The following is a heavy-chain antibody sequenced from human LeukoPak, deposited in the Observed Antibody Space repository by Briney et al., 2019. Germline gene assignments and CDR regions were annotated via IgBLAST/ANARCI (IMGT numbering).Heavy chain of an antibody. CDR3: VRDFASGSYYNLFDY. J-gene: IGHJ4*02. CDR2: ISYDATNE. D-gene: IGHD3-10*01. Sequence: GGSLRLSCAASGFTFNFFSMYWVRQSPGKGLEWVAVISYDATNEYYADSVKGRFTISRDDSKSTLYLQMNSLRAEDTAVYYCVRDFASGSYYNLFDYWGQGTLVTVPS. CDR1: GFTFNFFS. V-gene: IGHV3-30*04.